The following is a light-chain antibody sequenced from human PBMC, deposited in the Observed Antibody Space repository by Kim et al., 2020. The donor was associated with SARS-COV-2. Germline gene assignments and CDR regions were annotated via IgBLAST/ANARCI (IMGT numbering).Light chain of an antibody. V-gene: IGLV3-19*01. CDR3: NSRDSSGNHLVV. J-gene: IGLJ2*01. CDR2: GKN. Sequence: LGKTVKKTFQGDRLRSDLGSRYNQTRGKAPVLVSYGKNNRPSGLPDRFSGSSAGNTASWTITGAQAEDEADYYCNSRDSSGNHLVVFGGGTQLTVL. CDR1: RLRSDL.